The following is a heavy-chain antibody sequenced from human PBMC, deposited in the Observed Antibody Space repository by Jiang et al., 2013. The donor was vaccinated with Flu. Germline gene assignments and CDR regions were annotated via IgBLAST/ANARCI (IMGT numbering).Heavy chain of an antibody. CDR2: ISGIGSGT. J-gene: IGHJ5*02. CDR3: LGQGGYSS. V-gene: IGHV3-48*01. D-gene: IGHD2-21*01. CDR1: GFSISGNS. Sequence: VQLLESGGGLVQPGGSLRLSCAVSGFSISGNSLNWVRQAPGKGLDWVSFISGIGSGTYYADSVKGRFTISRDNAKNSFYLQMNSLRAEDTAVYYCLGQGGYSSWGQGALVTVSS.